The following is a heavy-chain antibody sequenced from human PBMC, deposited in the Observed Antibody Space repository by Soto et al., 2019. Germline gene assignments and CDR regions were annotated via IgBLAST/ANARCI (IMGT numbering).Heavy chain of an antibody. V-gene: IGHV3-30*18. Sequence: SLRLSCAASGFTLSSYGMHWVRQAPGKGLEWVAVISYDGSNKYYADSVKGRFTISRDNSKNTLYLQMNSLRAEDTAVYYCAKDIHVSYWGQGTLVTVSS. CDR2: ISYDGSNK. CDR3: AKDIHVSY. J-gene: IGHJ4*02. CDR1: GFTLSSYG.